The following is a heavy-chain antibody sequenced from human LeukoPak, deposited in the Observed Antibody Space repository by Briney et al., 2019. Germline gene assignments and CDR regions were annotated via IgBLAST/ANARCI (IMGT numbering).Heavy chain of an antibody. CDR1: GFTFSSYG. CDR2: ISYDGSNK. D-gene: IGHD3-10*01. Sequence: GGSLRLSCAASGFTFSSYGMHWLRQAPGKGLEWVAVISYDGSNKYYADSVKGRFTISRDNSKNTLYLQMNSLRAEDTAVYYCAKSGDYYFVYWGEGTLVTVSS. J-gene: IGHJ4*02. V-gene: IGHV3-30*18. CDR3: AKSGDYYFVY.